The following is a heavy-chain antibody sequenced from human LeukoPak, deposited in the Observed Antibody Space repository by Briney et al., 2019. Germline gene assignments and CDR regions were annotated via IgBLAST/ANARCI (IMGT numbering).Heavy chain of an antibody. CDR1: GYTFTDYY. CDR3: ARDFDTSGYYAGQ. Sequence: ASVKVSCKASGYTFTDYYVHWVRQVPGQGFEWMGWSNPKSGGTNYAQRFQGRVTMTRDTSIGTVYMELRRLRVDDTAVYYCARDFDTSGYYAGQWGQGTLVTVSS. CDR2: SNPKSGGT. D-gene: IGHD3-22*01. V-gene: IGHV1-2*02. J-gene: IGHJ4*02.